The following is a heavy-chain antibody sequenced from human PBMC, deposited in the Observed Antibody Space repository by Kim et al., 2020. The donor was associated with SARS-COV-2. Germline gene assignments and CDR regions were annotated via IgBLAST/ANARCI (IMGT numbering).Heavy chain of an antibody. CDR1: GGSISSSNW. CDR3: AGDPPPVAGVGAFDY. J-gene: IGHJ4*02. D-gene: IGHD6-19*01. V-gene: IGHV4-4*02. Sequence: SETLSLTCAVSGGSISSSNWWSWVRQPPGKGLEWIGDIYHSGSTNYNPSLKSRVTISVDKSKNQFSLKLSSVTAADTAVYYCAGDPPPVAGVGAFDYWGQGTLVTVSS. CDR2: IYHSGST.